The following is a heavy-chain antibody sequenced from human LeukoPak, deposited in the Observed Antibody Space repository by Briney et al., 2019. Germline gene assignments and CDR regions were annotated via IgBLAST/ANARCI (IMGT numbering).Heavy chain of an antibody. V-gene: IGHV5-10-1*01. D-gene: IGHD1-7*01. J-gene: IGHJ6*02. Sequence: GESLKISCKGSGYSFTSYWISWVRQMPGKGLEWMGRIDLSDSYTNYSPSFQGHVTISADKSISTAYLQWSSLKASDTAMYYCARPITGTTYYYYYGMDVWGQGTTVTVSS. CDR2: IDLSDSYT. CDR1: GYSFTSYW. CDR3: ARPITGTTYYYYYGMDV.